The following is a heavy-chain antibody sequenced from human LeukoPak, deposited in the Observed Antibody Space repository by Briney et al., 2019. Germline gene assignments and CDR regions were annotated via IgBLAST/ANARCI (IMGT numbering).Heavy chain of an antibody. CDR1: GGSISSSSYY. Sequence: SETLSLTCTVSGGSISSSSYYWGWIRQPPGKGLEWIGSIYYSGSTYYNPSLKSRVTISVDTSKNQFSLKLSSVTAADTAVYYCARGVLMEKDYFDYWGQGTLVTVSS. V-gene: IGHV4-39*07. D-gene: IGHD1-20*01. CDR2: IYYSGST. CDR3: ARGVLMEKDYFDY. J-gene: IGHJ4*02.